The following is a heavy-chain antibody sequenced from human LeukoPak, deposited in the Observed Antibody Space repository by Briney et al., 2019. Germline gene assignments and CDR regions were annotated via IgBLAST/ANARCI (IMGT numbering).Heavy chain of an antibody. D-gene: IGHD6-13*01. CDR3: ARDSSSTNAFDI. Sequence: SETLSLTCTVSGGSISSSSYYWGWIRQPPGKGLEWIGSIYYSGSTYYNPSLKSRVTISVDTSKNQFSLKLSSVTAADTAVYYCARDSSSTNAFDIWGQGTMVTVSS. CDR2: IYYSGST. V-gene: IGHV4-39*07. J-gene: IGHJ3*02. CDR1: GGSISSSSYY.